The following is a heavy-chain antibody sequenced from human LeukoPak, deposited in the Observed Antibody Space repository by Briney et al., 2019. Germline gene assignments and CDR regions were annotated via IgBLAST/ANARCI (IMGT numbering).Heavy chain of an antibody. Sequence: ASVKVSCKASGYTFTSYGISWVRQGPGQGLEWMGWISAYNGNTNYAQKLQGRVTMTTDTSTSTAYMELRSLRSDDTAVYYCARDSRYCSGGSCYSGVRWFDPWGQGTLVTVSS. V-gene: IGHV1-18*01. D-gene: IGHD2-15*01. CDR2: ISAYNGNT. J-gene: IGHJ5*02. CDR3: ARDSRYCSGGSCYSGVRWFDP. CDR1: GYTFTSYG.